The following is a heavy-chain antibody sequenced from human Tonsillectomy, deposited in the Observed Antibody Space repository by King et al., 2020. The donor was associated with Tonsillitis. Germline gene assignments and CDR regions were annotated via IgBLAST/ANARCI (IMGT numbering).Heavy chain of an antibody. D-gene: IGHD6-19*01. V-gene: IGHV4-4*02. CDR2: ISHSGST. CDR3: GRVGLEQWLVRGRFEMSFDI. CDR1: GGSINSTNW. J-gene: IGHJ3*02. Sequence: QLQESGPGLVKPSETLSLTCAVSGGSINSTNWWSWVRQPPGKGLEWVGEISHSGSTNYNPSLKSRVTISADKSKNQFSLKLSSVTAADTSVYYCGRVGLEQWLVRGRFEMSFDIWGQGTMVIVSS.